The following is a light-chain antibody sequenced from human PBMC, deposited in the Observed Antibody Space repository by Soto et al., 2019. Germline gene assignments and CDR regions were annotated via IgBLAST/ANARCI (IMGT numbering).Light chain of an antibody. CDR3: QSYDSSLSGFVV. Sequence: QAVVTQPPSVSGAPGQRVTISCTGRSSKIGAGYDVHWYKHLPGTAPKLFIYGNSNRPSGVPVRFSGAKSGTAASVAITGLQAEDEADDYCQSYDSSLSGFVVFGGGTKLTVL. V-gene: IGLV1-40*01. J-gene: IGLJ2*01. CDR2: GNS. CDR1: SSKIGAGYD.